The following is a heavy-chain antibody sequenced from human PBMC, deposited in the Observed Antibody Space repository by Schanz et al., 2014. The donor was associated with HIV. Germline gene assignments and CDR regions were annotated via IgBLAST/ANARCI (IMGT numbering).Heavy chain of an antibody. Sequence: EVQLLESGGGLAQPGGSLRLSCAASGFTFSSYAMSWVRQAPGKGLEWVSLISGSGGHTYYADSVKGRFTISRDNSKNTLYLPMICLRAEDTSVYYCASTLLDDSLDVWGQGTTVTVSS. CDR3: ASTLLDDSLDV. J-gene: IGHJ6*02. V-gene: IGHV3-23*01. CDR1: GFTFSSYA. CDR2: ISGSGGHT. D-gene: IGHD3-22*01.